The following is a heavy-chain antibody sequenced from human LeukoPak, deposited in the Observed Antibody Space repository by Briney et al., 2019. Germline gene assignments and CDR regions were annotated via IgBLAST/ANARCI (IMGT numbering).Heavy chain of an antibody. D-gene: IGHD1-26*01. CDR3: GRKTGGRYYGVEDDYYMDV. CDR1: VGTFSSYA. V-gene: IGHV1-69*05. Sequence: SVKVSCKPSVGTFSSYAISWVRQGPEQGLEWRGGIIPIFGKENYAQKCQSRVTITTDESNSTAYMELRSLRSEDAAVYYCGRKTGGRYYGVEDDYYMDVWGKGTTVSVSS. CDR2: IIPIFGKE. J-gene: IGHJ6*03.